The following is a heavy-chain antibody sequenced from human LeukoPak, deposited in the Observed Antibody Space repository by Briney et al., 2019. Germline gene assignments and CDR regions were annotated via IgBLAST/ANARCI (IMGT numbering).Heavy chain of an antibody. J-gene: IGHJ5*02. CDR2: ISGNGGSA. D-gene: IGHD6-6*01. CDR3: AKDIGIAARPGGYNWFDP. Sequence: GGSLRLSCTASGLTFSSSAMSWVRQAPGKGLEWVSAISGNGGSAFYTDSVKGQFTISRDNSKNRLFLQMNSLRAEDAAVYYCAKDIGIAARPGGYNWFDPWGQGTLVTVSS. CDR1: GLTFSSSA. V-gene: IGHV3-23*01.